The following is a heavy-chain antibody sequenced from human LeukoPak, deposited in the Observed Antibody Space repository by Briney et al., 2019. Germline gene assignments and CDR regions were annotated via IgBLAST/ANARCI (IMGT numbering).Heavy chain of an antibody. V-gene: IGHV3-7*01. CDR2: IKQDGSEK. J-gene: IGHJ4*02. CDR3: ARVSRYFDYYGL. D-gene: IGHD3-9*01. CDR1: RFIFTDFW. Sequence: GGSLRLSCAASRFIFTDFWMNWVRQAPGKGLEWVANIKQDGSEKYYVDSVKGRFTISRDNAKNSLYLQMNSLRAEDTAVYYCARVSRYFDYYGLWGQGTLVTVSS.